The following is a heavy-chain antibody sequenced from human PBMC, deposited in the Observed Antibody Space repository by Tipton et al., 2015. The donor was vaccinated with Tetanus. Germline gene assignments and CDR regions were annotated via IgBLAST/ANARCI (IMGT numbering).Heavy chain of an antibody. V-gene: IGHV4-39*02. D-gene: IGHD5-18*01. CDR3: ARHLYGYWFDP. J-gene: IGHJ5*02. CDR1: GGSISDKKYY. Sequence: TLSLTCTVSGGSISDKKYYWGWIRQPSGKGLEWIASIYFEGSTYYSPSLKSRVTIAVDTSQNVFSLRLTSVTAADTAVYYCARHLYGYWFDPWGQGALVTVSS. CDR2: IYFEGST.